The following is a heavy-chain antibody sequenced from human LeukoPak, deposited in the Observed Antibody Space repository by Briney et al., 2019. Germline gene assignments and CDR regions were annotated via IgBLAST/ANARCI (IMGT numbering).Heavy chain of an antibody. CDR2: IKQDGSEK. D-gene: IGHD5-12*01. J-gene: IGHJ4*02. CDR1: GFTFSRYW. Sequence: GGSLRLSCAASGFTFSRYWMSWVRQAPGKGLEWVANIKQDGSEKNYVDSVKGRFTISRDNSKNTLYLQMNSLRAEDTAVYYCAKHSYRVDSFTDYWGQGTLVTVSS. CDR3: AKHSYRVDSFTDY. V-gene: IGHV3-7*05.